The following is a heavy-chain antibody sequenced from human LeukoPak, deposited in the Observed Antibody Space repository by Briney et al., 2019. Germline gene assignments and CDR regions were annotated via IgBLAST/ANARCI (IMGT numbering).Heavy chain of an antibody. Sequence: SVKVSCKASGGTFSNYAISWVRQAPGQGLEWMGGIIPIFVTAHYAQKYQGRVTITADESTSTAYMELSSLRSEDTAVYYCATETRYSSEYWGQGTLVTVSS. J-gene: IGHJ4*02. CDR1: GGTFSNYA. V-gene: IGHV1-69*01. D-gene: IGHD6-13*01. CDR3: ATETRYSSEY. CDR2: IIPIFVTA.